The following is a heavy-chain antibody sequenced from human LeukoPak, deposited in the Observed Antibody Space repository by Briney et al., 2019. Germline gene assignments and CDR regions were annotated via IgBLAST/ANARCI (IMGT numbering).Heavy chain of an antibody. CDR1: GFTFSNYA. V-gene: IGHV3-23*01. J-gene: IGHJ4*02. Sequence: GGSLRLSCAASGFTFSNYAMSWVRQAPGKGLEWVSLISGSGGSTFYADSVKGRFTISRDNSKDTLFLQMNSLRAEDTAVYYCAKDLGGADVPSYCPFDYWGQGTLVTVSS. CDR2: ISGSGGST. CDR3: AKDLGGADVPSYCPFDY. D-gene: IGHD3-10*01.